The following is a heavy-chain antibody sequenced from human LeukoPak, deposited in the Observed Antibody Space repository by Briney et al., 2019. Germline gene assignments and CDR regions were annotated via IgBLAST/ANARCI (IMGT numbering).Heavy chain of an antibody. V-gene: IGHV3-21*01. D-gene: IGHD1-26*01. J-gene: IGHJ4*02. CDR3: ARGVRGSYPAIFGY. CDR2: ISSSSSYI. Sequence: PGKSLRLSCAASGFTFSSYSMNWVRQAPGKGLEWVSSISSSSSYIYYADSVKGRFTISRDNAKNSLYLQMNSLRAEDTAVYYCARGVRGSYPAIFGYWGQGTLVTVSS. CDR1: GFTFSSYS.